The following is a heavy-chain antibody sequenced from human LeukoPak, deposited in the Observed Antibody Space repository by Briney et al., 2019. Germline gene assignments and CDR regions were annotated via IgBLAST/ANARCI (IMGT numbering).Heavy chain of an antibody. CDR2: ISGSGGST. CDR1: GFTFSDSA. V-gene: IGHV3-23*01. D-gene: IGHD1-1*01. CDR3: ALPGALEGY. Sequence: GGSLRLSCAASGFTFSDSAMSWVRQAPGKGLEWVSAISGSGGSTYYADSVKGRFTISRDNSKNTLYLQMNSLRAEDTAVYYCALPGALEGYWGQGTLVTVSS. J-gene: IGHJ4*02.